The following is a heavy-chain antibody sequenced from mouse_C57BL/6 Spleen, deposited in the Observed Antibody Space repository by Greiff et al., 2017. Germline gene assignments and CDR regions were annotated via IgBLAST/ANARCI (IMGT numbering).Heavy chain of an antibody. D-gene: IGHD2-1*01. CDR2: ISSGSSTI. V-gene: IGHV5-17*01. CDR3: ARGGVYRGNYDFDY. Sequence: EVKLMESGGGLVKPGGSLKLSCAASGFTFSDYGMHWVRQAPEKGLEWVAYISSGSSTIYYADTVKGRFTISRDNAKNTLFLQMTSLRSEDTAMYYCARGGVYRGNYDFDYWGQGTTLTVSS. J-gene: IGHJ2*01. CDR1: GFTFSDYG.